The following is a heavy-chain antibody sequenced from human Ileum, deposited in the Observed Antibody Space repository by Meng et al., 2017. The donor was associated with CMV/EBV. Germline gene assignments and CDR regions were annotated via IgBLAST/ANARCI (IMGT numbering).Heavy chain of an antibody. CDR3: TRARDPLCWFDP. V-gene: IGHV1-18*01. CDR2: ISTYNGNT. Sequence: ASVKVSCKASGYTFTSYGISWVRQAPGQGLEGMGWISTYNGNTNYAQKLQGRVTITTDPSTSTAYMELRSLRSDDTAVYYCTRARDPLCWFDPWGQGTLVTVSS. D-gene: IGHD2-21*01. J-gene: IGHJ5*01. CDR1: GYTFTSYG.